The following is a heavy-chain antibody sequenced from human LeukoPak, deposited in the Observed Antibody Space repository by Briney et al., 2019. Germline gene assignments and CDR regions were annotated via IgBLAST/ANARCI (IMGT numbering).Heavy chain of an antibody. V-gene: IGHV3-7*01. Sequence: GGSLRLSCAASGFTFSSYWMSWVRQAPGKELEWVANIKQDGSEKYYVDSVKGRFTISRDNAKNSLYLQMNSLRAEDTAVYYCATDPAYDFWSGYLLGFDPWGQGTLVTVSS. J-gene: IGHJ5*02. CDR2: IKQDGSEK. CDR3: ATDPAYDFWSGYLLGFDP. D-gene: IGHD3-3*01. CDR1: GFTFSSYW.